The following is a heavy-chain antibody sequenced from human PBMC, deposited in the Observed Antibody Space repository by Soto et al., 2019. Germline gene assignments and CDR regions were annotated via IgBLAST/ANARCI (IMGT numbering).Heavy chain of an antibody. D-gene: IGHD2-2*01. J-gene: IGHJ6*02. CDR3: ANVPAARRGRYYYGMDV. V-gene: IGHV4-4*02. CDR2: IYHSGST. CDR1: GGSISSSNS. Sequence: SETLSLTCAVSGGSISSSNSWSWVRQPPGKGLEWIGEIYHSGSTNYNPSLKSRVTISVDKSKNQFSLKLSSVTAADTAVYYCANVPAARRGRYYYGMDVWGQGTTVTVSS.